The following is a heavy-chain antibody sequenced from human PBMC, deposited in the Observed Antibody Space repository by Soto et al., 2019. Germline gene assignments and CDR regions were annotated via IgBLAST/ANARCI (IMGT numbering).Heavy chain of an antibody. J-gene: IGHJ4*02. CDR3: ARGVTTVISYYLDY. V-gene: IGHV3-9*01. CDR2: ISWNSDRV. CDR1: GFTFDDYT. D-gene: IGHD4-17*01. Sequence: EVQVVESGGGLVQPGRSLRLSCAASGFTFDDYTMHWVRQAAGKGLEWVSSISWNSDRVAYADSVKGRFTISRDNAKNSLHLQMNSLRTDDTALYYCARGVTTVISYYLDYWGQGTLVTVSS.